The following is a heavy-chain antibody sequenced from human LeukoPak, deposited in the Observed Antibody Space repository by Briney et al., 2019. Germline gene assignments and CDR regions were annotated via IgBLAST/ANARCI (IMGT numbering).Heavy chain of an antibody. Sequence: NPSETLSLTCTVSGGSISSYYWSWIRQPPGKGLEWIGYIYYSGSTNYNPSLKSRVTISVDTSKNQFSLKLSSVTAADTAVYYCAREALPAGWYFDLWGRGTLVTVSS. CDR1: GGSISSYY. V-gene: IGHV4-59*01. CDR2: IYYSGST. CDR3: AREALPAGWYFDL. J-gene: IGHJ2*01. D-gene: IGHD6-19*01.